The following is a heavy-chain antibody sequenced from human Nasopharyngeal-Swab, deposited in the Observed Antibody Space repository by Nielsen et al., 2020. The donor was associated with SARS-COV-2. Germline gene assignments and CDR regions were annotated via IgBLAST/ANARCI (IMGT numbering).Heavy chain of an antibody. CDR1: GFTFSSYS. CDR2: ISYDGSNK. J-gene: IGHJ4*02. CDR3: ARLGGGGGNY. V-gene: IGHV3-30*04. D-gene: IGHD1-26*01. Sequence: GGSLRLSCAASGFTFSSYSMHWVRQAPGKGLEWVAAISYDGSNKYYADSVKGRFTISRDNSKNTLYLQMNSLRAEDTAVYYCARLGGGGGNYWGQGTLVTVSS.